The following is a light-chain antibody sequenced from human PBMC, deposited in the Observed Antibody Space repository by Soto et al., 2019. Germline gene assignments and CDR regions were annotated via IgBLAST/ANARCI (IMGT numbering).Light chain of an antibody. V-gene: IGKV3-20*01. CDR2: GAS. CDR3: HQYGSSPFT. Sequence: VVLTQSPATLSLSPGERATLSCRANQPVSANYLAWYQQKPGQPPRLLIYGASSRATGIPDSFSGSGSGTDFTLTISRLEPEDFAVFYCHQYGSSPFTFGPGTKVDIK. J-gene: IGKJ3*01. CDR1: QPVSANY.